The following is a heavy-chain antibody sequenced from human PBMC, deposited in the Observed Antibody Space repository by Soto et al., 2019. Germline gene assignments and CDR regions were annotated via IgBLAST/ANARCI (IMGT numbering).Heavy chain of an antibody. Sequence: SEALSLNWGGYGGSSRGYYRSWFRQPPGKGLELIGEINHSGSTNYNPSLKSRVTISVDTSKNQFSLKLSSVTAADTAVYYCARGELIIFGGVIVQPYIDYWGQGTLVTVSS. CDR1: GGSSRGYY. V-gene: IGHV4-34*01. J-gene: IGHJ4*02. CDR3: ARGELIIFGGVIVQPYIDY. CDR2: INHSGST. D-gene: IGHD3-16*02.